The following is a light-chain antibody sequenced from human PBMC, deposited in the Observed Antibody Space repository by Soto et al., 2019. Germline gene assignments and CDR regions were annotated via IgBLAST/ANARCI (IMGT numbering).Light chain of an antibody. CDR3: QQYSISPYT. J-gene: IGKJ2*01. V-gene: IGKV3-20*01. CDR1: QSVSSTY. CDR2: GAS. Sequence: EIVLTQSPGTLSLSPGERATLSCRASQSVSSTYLTWYQQKPGQAPRLLIYGASSRATGVPDRFSGGGSGTDFTLTISRLEPEDFAVYYCQQYSISPYTFGQGTKLEIK.